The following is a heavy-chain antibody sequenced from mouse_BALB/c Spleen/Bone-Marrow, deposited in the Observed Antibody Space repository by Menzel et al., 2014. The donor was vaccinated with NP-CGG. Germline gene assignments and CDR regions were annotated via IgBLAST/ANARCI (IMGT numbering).Heavy chain of an antibody. D-gene: IGHD2-3*01. CDR2: INPDSRTI. V-gene: IGHV4-1*02. CDR1: GFDFSRYW. J-gene: IGHJ3*01. Sequence: EVQGVESGGGLVQPGGSLKVSCAASGFDFSRYWMSWVRQAPGKALEWIGEINPDSRTINYTPSLKDKFIISRDNAKNTLYLQMSKVRSEDTALYYCSRLGYYGGFAYWGQGTLVTVSA. CDR3: SRLGYYGGFAY.